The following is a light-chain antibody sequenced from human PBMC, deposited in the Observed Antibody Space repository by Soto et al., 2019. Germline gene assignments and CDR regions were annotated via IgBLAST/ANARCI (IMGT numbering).Light chain of an antibody. CDR3: LQYGDSFPWT. Sequence: EIVLTQSPGTLLLSRGERVAFPSRTSKVFRKSFGAWYQQKPGQPPRLLIYGALSRATGIPDRFSGSGYGTDFTLTISRLEPEDFAVYYCLQYGDSFPWTFGQGTKVEIK. V-gene: IGKV3-20*01. CDR1: KVFRKSF. J-gene: IGKJ1*01. CDR2: GAL.